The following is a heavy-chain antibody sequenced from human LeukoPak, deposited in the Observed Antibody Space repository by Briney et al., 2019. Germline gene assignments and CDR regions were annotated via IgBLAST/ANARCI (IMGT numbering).Heavy chain of an antibody. CDR3: ARVGAVAGIDY. D-gene: IGHD6-19*01. CDR2: IYYSGST. CDR1: GGSISSYY. Sequence: SETLSLNCTVSGGSISSYYWSWLRQPPGKGLEWIGYIYYSGSTNYNPSLKSRVTISVDTSKNQFSLKLSSVTAADTAVYYCARVGAVAGIDYWGQGTLVTVSS. V-gene: IGHV4-59*01. J-gene: IGHJ4*02.